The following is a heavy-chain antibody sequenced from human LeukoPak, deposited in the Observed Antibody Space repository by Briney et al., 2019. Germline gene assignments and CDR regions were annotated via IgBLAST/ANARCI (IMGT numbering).Heavy chain of an antibody. J-gene: IGHJ4*02. CDR1: GFTFSGSA. Sequence: GGSLRLSCAASGFTFSGSAMHWVRQASGKGQEWVGRIRSKANSYATAYAASVKGRFTISRDDSKNTAYLQMNSLKTEDAAVYYCTRLVIAAAGTTTIDYWGQRTLVTVSS. CDR2: IRSKANSYAT. D-gene: IGHD6-13*01. V-gene: IGHV3-73*01. CDR3: TRLVIAAAGTTTIDY.